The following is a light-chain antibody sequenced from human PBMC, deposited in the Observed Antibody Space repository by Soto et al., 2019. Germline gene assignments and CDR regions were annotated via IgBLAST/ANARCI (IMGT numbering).Light chain of an antibody. CDR1: NIGSKS. V-gene: IGLV3-21*02. CDR3: QVWDTRSDHYV. CDR2: DNT. Sequence: SYDLTQPPSVSVAPGQTARITWGGSNIGSKSVHWYQQKPGQAPVLVVYDNTDRPSGIPERLSGSNSGNTATLAISRVEAGDEADYYCQVWDTRSDHYVFGTGTRSPS. J-gene: IGLJ1*01.